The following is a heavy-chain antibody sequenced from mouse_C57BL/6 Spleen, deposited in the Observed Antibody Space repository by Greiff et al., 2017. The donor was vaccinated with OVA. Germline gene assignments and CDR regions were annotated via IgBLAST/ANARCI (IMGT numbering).Heavy chain of an antibody. V-gene: IGHV1-55*01. CDR1: GYTFTSYW. D-gene: IGHD4-1*01. CDR2: IYPGSGGT. Sequence: QVPLKPPGAELVKPGASVKMSCPASGYTFTSYWITWVKQRPGPGLEWIGDIYPGSGGTNYYETFQSKATLTVDTSSSTAYMQLSSLTADDSAVYYCAKHTPGTGYWGQGTTLTVSS. CDR3: AKHTPGTGY. J-gene: IGHJ2*01.